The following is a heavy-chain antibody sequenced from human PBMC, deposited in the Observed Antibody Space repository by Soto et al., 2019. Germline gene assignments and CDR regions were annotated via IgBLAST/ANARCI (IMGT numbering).Heavy chain of an antibody. Sequence: SETLSLTCTVSGGSISSYYWSWIRQPAGKGLEWIGRIYTSGSTNYNPSLKSRVTMSLDTSKNQFSLKLTSVTAADPALYYCARGKCSSPNCYSFSGYYGMDVWGQGTTVTVSS. CDR1: GGSISSYY. D-gene: IGHD2-2*01. J-gene: IGHJ6*02. CDR3: ARGKCSSPNCYSFSGYYGMDV. CDR2: IYTSGST. V-gene: IGHV4-4*07.